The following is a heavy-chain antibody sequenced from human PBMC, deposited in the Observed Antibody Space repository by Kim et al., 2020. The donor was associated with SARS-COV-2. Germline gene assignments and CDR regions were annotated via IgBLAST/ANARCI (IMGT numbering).Heavy chain of an antibody. V-gene: IGHV3-7*04. CDR3: ARGPKDV. J-gene: IGHJ6*02. CDR2: DGSEK. Sequence: DGSEKYYVDSVKGRFTISRDNAKNSLYLQMNSRRAEDTAVYYCARGPKDVWGQGTTVTVSS.